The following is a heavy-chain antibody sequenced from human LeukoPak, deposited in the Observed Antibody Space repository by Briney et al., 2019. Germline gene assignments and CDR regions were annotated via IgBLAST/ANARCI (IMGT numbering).Heavy chain of an antibody. CDR1: GYTFTGYY. CDR2: INPNSGGT. Sequence: GASVKVSCKASGYTFTGYYRHWVRQAPGQGLDWMGRINPNSGGTNYAQKFQGRVTMTRDTSISTAYMELSRLRSDDTAVYYCASFYDFWSGYYDYWGQGTLVTVSS. CDR3: ASFYDFWSGYYDY. D-gene: IGHD3-3*01. V-gene: IGHV1-2*06. J-gene: IGHJ4*02.